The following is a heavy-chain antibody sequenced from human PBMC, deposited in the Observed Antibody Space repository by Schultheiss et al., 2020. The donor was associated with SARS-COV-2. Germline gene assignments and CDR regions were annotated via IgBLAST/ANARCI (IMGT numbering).Heavy chain of an antibody. CDR2: ISYDGSNK. D-gene: IGHD1-26*01. Sequence: GGSLRLSCAASGFTFSSYGMHWVRQAPGKGLEWVAVISYDGSNKYYADSVKGRFTISRDNSKNTLYLQMNSLRAEDTAVYYCAKGGATWYFDLWGRGTLVTVSS. CDR3: AKGGATWYFDL. CDR1: GFTFSSYG. J-gene: IGHJ2*01. V-gene: IGHV3-33*05.